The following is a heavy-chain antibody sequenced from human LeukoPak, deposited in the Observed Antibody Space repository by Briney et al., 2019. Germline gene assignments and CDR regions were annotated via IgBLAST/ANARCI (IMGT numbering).Heavy chain of an antibody. CDR3: ARQLERPATYYYGMDV. J-gene: IGHJ6*02. D-gene: IGHD1-1*01. V-gene: IGHV3-30-3*01. Sequence: GGSLRLSCAASGFTFSSYAMHWVRQAPGKGLEWVALISYDGTEKSYTDSVKGRLTISRDNSKNTLYLQMNSLRVEDTALYYCARQLERPATYYYGMDVWGQGTMVTVSS. CDR1: GFTFSSYA. CDR2: ISYDGTEK.